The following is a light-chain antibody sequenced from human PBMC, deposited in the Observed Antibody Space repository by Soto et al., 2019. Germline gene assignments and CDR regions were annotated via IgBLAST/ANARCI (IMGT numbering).Light chain of an antibody. J-gene: IGLJ2*01. CDR3: QSYASSLSAVV. CDR2: GNS. CDR1: SSNIGAGYD. Sequence: QSVLTQPPSVSGAPGQRVTISCTGSSSNIGAGYDVHWYQQLPGTAPKLLIYGNSNRPSGVPDRFSGSKSGTSASLAITGLPADDEADYYCQSYASSLSAVVFGGGTKVTVL. V-gene: IGLV1-40*01.